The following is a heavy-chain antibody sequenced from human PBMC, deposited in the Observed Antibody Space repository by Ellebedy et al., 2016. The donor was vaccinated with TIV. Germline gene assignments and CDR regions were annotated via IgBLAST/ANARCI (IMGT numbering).Heavy chain of an antibody. J-gene: IGHJ4*02. D-gene: IGHD5-18*01. V-gene: IGHV3-48*04. CDR2: ISSSSSTI. Sequence: PGGSLRLSCAASGFTFSSYSMNWVRQAPGKGLEWVSYISSSSSTIYYADSVKGRFTISRDNAKNSLYLQMNSLGAEDTAVYYCASLDTAMVHSSDYWGQGTLVTVSS. CDR3: ASLDTAMVHSSDY. CDR1: GFTFSSYS.